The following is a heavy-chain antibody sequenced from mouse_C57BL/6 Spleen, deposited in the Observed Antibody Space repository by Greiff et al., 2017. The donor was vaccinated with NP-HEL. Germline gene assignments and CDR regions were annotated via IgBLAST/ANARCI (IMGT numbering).Heavy chain of an antibody. V-gene: IGHV5-9*01. CDR1: GFTFSSYT. J-gene: IGHJ2*01. Sequence: EVMLVESGGGLVKPGGSLKLSCAASGFTFSSYTMSWVRQTPEKRLEWVATISGGGGNTYYPDSVKGRFTISRDNAKNTLYLQMSSLRSEDTALYYCARQGYYSNYFDYWGQGTTLTVSS. D-gene: IGHD2-5*01. CDR3: ARQGYYSNYFDY. CDR2: ISGGGGNT.